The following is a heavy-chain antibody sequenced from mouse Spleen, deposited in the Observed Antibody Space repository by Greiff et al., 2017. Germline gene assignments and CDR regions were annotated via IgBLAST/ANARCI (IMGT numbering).Heavy chain of an antibody. CDR1: GFTFSDYG. CDR3: TRWSPYGNAWDY. D-gene: IGHD2-1*01. J-gene: IGHJ4*01. CDR2: ISNLAYSI. V-gene: IGHV5-15*02. Sequence: EVKVEESGGGLVQPGGSRKLSCAASGFTFSDYGMAWVRQAPGKGPEWVAFISNLAYSIYYADTVTGRFTISRENAKNTLYLEMSSLKSEDTAMYYCTRWSPYGNAWDYWGQGTSVTVSS.